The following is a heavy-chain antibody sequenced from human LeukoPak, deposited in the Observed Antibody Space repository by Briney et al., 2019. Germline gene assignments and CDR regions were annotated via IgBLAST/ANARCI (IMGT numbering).Heavy chain of an antibody. V-gene: IGHV3-23*01. J-gene: IGHJ4*02. CDR1: GFTFSSYA. D-gene: IGHD3-10*01. CDR2: ISGSGGST. Sequence: GGSLRLSCAASGFTFSSYAMSWVRQAPGKGLEWVSAISGSGGSTYYADSVKGRFTISRDNSKNTLYLQMNSLRAEDTAVNYCAKLSLWFGESLFDYWGQGTLVTVSS. CDR3: AKLSLWFGESLFDY.